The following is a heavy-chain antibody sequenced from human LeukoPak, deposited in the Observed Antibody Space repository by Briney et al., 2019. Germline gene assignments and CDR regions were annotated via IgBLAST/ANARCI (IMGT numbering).Heavy chain of an antibody. CDR1: GYTFSSCG. D-gene: IGHD3-22*01. J-gene: IGHJ4*02. CDR3: ARDRGYYYDSSAYYSNAAYFDY. CDR2: ISAYSGDT. V-gene: IGHV1-18*01. Sequence: ASVKVSCKASGYTFSSCGISWVRQAPGQGLEWMGWISAYSGDTNYAQKVQGRVTMTTDASTSTVYMELRSLRSDDTAMYYCARDRGYYYDSSAYYSNAAYFDYWGQGALVTVSS.